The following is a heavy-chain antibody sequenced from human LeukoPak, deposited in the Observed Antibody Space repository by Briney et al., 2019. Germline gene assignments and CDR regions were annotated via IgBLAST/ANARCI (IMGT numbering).Heavy chain of an antibody. Sequence: GGSLRLSCAASGFTFSSYWMSWVRQAPGKGLEWVANIKQDGSEKYYVDSMKGRFTISRDNAKNSLYLQMNSLRAEDTAVYYCARDLISPTVTTGYYFDYWGQGTLVTVSS. J-gene: IGHJ4*02. CDR3: ARDLISPTVTTGYYFDY. CDR1: GFTFSSYW. CDR2: IKQDGSEK. V-gene: IGHV3-7*01. D-gene: IGHD4-17*01.